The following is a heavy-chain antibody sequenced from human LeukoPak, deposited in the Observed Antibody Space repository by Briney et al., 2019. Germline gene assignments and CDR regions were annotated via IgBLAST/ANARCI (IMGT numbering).Heavy chain of an antibody. CDR2: ISPSGGIT. CDR1: GFTFSSHG. Sequence: PGGSLRLSCAASGFTFSSHGMNWVRQAPGKGLEWVSGISPSGGITYYTDSVKGRFTISRDNSKNTVSLQMNSLRGEDTGVYYCAKDDDWGRYKHWGQGTMVAVSS. D-gene: IGHD3-16*01. CDR3: AKDDDWGRYKH. V-gene: IGHV3-23*01. J-gene: IGHJ1*01.